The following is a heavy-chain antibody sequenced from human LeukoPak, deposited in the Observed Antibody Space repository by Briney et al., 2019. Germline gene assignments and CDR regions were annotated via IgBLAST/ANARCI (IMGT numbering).Heavy chain of an antibody. D-gene: IGHD2-2*01. Sequence: GGSLRLSCAASGFTFSSYSMNWVRQAPGKGLEWVSSISSSSSYMYYADSVKGRFTISRDNAKNSLYLQMNSLRAEDTAVYYCARDLSCSSTSCYFHFDYWGQGTLVTVSS. J-gene: IGHJ4*02. CDR2: ISSSSSYM. CDR1: GFTFSSYS. V-gene: IGHV3-21*01. CDR3: ARDLSCSSTSCYFHFDY.